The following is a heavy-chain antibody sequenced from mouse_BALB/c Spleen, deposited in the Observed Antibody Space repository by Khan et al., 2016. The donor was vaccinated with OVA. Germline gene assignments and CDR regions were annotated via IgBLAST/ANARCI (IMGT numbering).Heavy chain of an antibody. Sequence: EVKLEESGGDLVKPGGSLKLSCAASGFTFSNYGMSWVRQTPDKRLEWVATISSDGTYTYYPDSVKERFTISRNNAKNTLYLQMSSLKSEDTAMYYCTSHLTGSFAYWGQGTLVTVSA. CDR1: GFTFSNYG. D-gene: IGHD4-1*01. CDR2: ISSDGTYT. J-gene: IGHJ3*01. CDR3: TSHLTGSFAY. V-gene: IGHV5-6*02.